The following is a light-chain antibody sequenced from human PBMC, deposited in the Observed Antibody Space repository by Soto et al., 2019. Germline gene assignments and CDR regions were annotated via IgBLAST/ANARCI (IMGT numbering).Light chain of an antibody. CDR2: EVS. J-gene: IGLJ2*01. Sequence: QSVLTQPASVSGSPGQSITISCTGTSSDVGGHNFVSWYQQHPGKAPKLMIYEVSNRPSGVSNRFSGSKSGNTASLSISGLQAEDEADYYCSSYTSSSSVLFGGGTKVTVL. CDR1: SSDVGGHNF. CDR3: SSYTSSSSVL. V-gene: IGLV2-14*01.